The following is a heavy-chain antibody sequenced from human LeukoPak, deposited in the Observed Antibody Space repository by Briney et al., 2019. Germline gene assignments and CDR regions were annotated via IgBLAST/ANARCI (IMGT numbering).Heavy chain of an antibody. CDR1: GYSFTSSW. CDR2: VFPADSDT. CDR3: GRHGGAFDY. D-gene: IGHD4-17*01. V-gene: IGHV5-51*01. Sequence: GESLKISCKGSGYSFTSSWIGWVRQMPGKGLEWMGIVFPADSDTRYSPSFQGQVTFSADKSISTAYLQWSSLKASDSAMYYCGRHGGAFDYWGQGTLGTVSS. J-gene: IGHJ4*02.